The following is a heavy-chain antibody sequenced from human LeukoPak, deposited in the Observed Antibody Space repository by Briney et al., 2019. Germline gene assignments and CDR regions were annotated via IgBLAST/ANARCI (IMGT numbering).Heavy chain of an antibody. J-gene: IGHJ4*02. CDR3: AKTISGRYCSSTSCYIPFDY. D-gene: IGHD2-2*02. CDR1: GFTFITYA. V-gene: IGHV3-23*01. CDR2: ISVSGGRA. Sequence: GGSLRLSCAASGFTFITYAMSWVRQAPGKGPEWVSGISVSGGRADYADSVKGRFTISRDNSKNTLYLQMNSLRAEDTAVYYCAKTISGRYCSSTSCYIPFDYWGQGTLVTVSS.